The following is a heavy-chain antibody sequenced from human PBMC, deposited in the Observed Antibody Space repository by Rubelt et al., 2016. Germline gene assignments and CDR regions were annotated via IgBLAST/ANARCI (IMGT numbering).Heavy chain of an antibody. CDR3: ARGFTAAAVDY. V-gene: IGHV4-31*02. D-gene: IGHD6-13*01. Sequence: PGKGLEWIGYIYYSGSTYYNPSLKSRVTISVDTSKNQFSLKLSSVTAADTAVYYCARGFTAAAVDYWGQGTLVTVSS. CDR2: IYYSGST. J-gene: IGHJ4*02.